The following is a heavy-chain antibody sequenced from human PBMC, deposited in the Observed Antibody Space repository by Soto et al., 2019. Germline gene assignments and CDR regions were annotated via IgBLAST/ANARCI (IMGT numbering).Heavy chain of an antibody. J-gene: IGHJ6*02. D-gene: IGHD4-17*01. Sequence: PSETLSLTCTVSGASISTSNYYWGWMRQPPGRWLEWIGTMYYSGRTYYNPSLKSRVTTSVDTSKNQFSLKLSAVTATDTAVYYCARHGNTVTTGYYYGMDVWGQGTTVTVSS. CDR2: MYYSGRT. CDR3: ARHGNTVTTGYYYGMDV. CDR1: GASISTSNYY. V-gene: IGHV4-39*01.